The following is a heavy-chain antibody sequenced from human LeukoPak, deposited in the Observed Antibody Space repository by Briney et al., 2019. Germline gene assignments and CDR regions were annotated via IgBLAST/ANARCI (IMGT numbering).Heavy chain of an antibody. Sequence: PSETLSLTCTVSGGSISSGSYYWSWIRQPPGKGLEWIGYIYYSGSTNYNPSLKSRVTISVDTSKNQFSLKLSSVTAADTAVYYCARNRELRLDYWGQGTLVTVSS. CDR3: ARNRELRLDY. CDR1: GGSISSGSYY. J-gene: IGHJ4*02. V-gene: IGHV4-61*01. D-gene: IGHD5-18*01. CDR2: IYYSGST.